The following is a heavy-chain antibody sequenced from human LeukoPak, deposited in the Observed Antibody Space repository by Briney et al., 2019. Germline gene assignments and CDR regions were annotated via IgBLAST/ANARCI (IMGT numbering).Heavy chain of an antibody. Sequence: SETLSLTCTVSGGSISSYYWSWIRQPPGQGLEWIGYIYYSGSTNYNPSLKSRVTISVDTSKNQFSLKLSSVTAADTAVYYCVRVGVPAATFDYWGQGTLVTVSS. D-gene: IGHD2-2*01. CDR3: VRVGVPAATFDY. V-gene: IGHV4-59*01. CDR2: IYYSGST. J-gene: IGHJ4*02. CDR1: GGSISSYY.